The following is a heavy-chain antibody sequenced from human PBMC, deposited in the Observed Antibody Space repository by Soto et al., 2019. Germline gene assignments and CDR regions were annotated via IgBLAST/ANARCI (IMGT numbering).Heavy chain of an antibody. CDR3: AREFSSGWYPRYFDL. CDR2: ISSSSSYI. CDR1: GFTFSSYS. D-gene: IGHD6-19*01. V-gene: IGHV3-21*01. J-gene: IGHJ2*01. Sequence: GGSLRLSCAASGFTFSSYSMNWARQAPGKGLEWVSSISSSSSYIYYADSVKGRFTISRDNAKNSLYLQMNSLRAEDTAVYYCAREFSSGWYPRYFDLWGRGTLVTVSS.